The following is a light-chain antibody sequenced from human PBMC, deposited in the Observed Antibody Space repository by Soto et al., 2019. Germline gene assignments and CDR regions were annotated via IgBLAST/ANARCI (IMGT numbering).Light chain of an antibody. CDR3: QQYGSSPPGT. Sequence: EIVLTQSPGNLSLSPGERATLSCRASQSVSSSYLAWYQQKPGQAPRLLIYSASSRATGIPDRFSGSGSGTDFTLTISRLEPEDFAVYYWQQYGSSPPGTFGQGTKVEIK. V-gene: IGKV3-20*01. CDR2: SAS. CDR1: QSVSSSY. J-gene: IGKJ1*01.